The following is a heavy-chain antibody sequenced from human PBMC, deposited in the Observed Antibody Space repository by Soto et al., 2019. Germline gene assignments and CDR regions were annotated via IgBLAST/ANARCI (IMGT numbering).Heavy chain of an antibody. D-gene: IGHD3-3*01. CDR1: GGSIRGYY. Sequence: SLTMSVTCTVAGGSIRGYYWSWIRQPPGKGLEWIGYIYYSGSTNYNPSLKSRVTISVDTSKNQFSLKLSSVTAADTAVYYCASANRFWSIDYWGQGTLVTVSS. V-gene: IGHV4-59*01. CDR2: IYYSGST. CDR3: ASANRFWSIDY. J-gene: IGHJ4*02.